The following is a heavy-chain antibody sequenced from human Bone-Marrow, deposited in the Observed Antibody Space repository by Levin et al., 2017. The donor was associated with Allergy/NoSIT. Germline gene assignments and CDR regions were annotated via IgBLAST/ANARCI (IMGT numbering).Heavy chain of an antibody. CDR2: ISGSGAST. J-gene: IGHJ4*02. CDR3: AKGIDYGDYEFDS. CDR1: GLTFSSYA. D-gene: IGHD4-17*01. V-gene: IGHV3-23*01. Sequence: GGSLRLSCTLSGLTFSSYAMGWVRQAPGKGLEWVSAISGSGASTYDADFVKGRFAISRDNLVNTVYLQMNNPRREDTAVYYCAKGIDYGDYEFDSWGQGTLVSVSS.